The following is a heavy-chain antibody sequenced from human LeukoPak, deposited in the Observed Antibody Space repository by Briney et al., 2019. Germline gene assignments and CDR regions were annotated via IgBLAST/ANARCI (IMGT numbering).Heavy chain of an antibody. Sequence: SVKVSCKASGGTFISYAISWVRQAPGQGLEWMGGIIPIFGTANYAQKFQGRVTITADESTSTAYMELSSLRSEDTAVYYCARNVYYYDSSGSLKYWFDPWGQGTLVTVSS. CDR1: GGTFISYA. CDR3: ARNVYYYDSSGSLKYWFDP. V-gene: IGHV1-69*13. J-gene: IGHJ5*02. CDR2: IIPIFGTA. D-gene: IGHD3-22*01.